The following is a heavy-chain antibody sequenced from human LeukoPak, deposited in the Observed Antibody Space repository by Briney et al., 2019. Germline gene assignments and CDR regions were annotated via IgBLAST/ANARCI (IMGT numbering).Heavy chain of an antibody. CDR3: AREARHYYDSSGSPIY. Sequence: PSETLSLTCTVSGGSISSYYWSWIRQPPGKGLEWIGYIYYSGSTNYNPSLKSRVTISVDTSKNQFSLKLSSVTAADTAVYYCAREARHYYDSSGSPIYWGQGTLVTVSS. CDR1: GGSISSYY. CDR2: IYYSGST. J-gene: IGHJ4*02. V-gene: IGHV4-59*12. D-gene: IGHD3-22*01.